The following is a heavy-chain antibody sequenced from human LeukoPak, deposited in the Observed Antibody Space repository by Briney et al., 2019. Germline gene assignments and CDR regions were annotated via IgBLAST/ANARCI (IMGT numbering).Heavy chain of an antibody. CDR3: ARDYEIY. V-gene: IGHV3-21*01. Sequence: GGSLRLSCAASGFTFSSYSMNWVRQAPGKGLEWVSSISSSSSYIYYGDSVKGRFTISRDNAKDSLYLQMNSLRAEDTAVYYCARDYEIYSGQGTLVTVSS. CDR1: GFTFSSYS. CDR2: ISSSSSYI. D-gene: IGHD5-12*01. J-gene: IGHJ4*02.